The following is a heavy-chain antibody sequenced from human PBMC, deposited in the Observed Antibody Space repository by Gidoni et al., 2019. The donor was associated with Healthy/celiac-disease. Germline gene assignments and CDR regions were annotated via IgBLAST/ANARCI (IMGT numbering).Heavy chain of an antibody. J-gene: IGHJ4*02. Sequence: QVQLHASGPGLVKPSETLSLTCTVSGGSITSYYWSWIRHPPGKGLEWIGYIYYSGSTNDNPSLKSRVTISVDTTKNQFSLKLSSVTAADTAVYYCARDRRDGYNSWERAPYFDYWGQGTLVTVSS. D-gene: IGHD5-12*01. CDR2: IYYSGST. CDR3: ARDRRDGYNSWERAPYFDY. V-gene: IGHV4-59*01. CDR1: GGSITSYY.